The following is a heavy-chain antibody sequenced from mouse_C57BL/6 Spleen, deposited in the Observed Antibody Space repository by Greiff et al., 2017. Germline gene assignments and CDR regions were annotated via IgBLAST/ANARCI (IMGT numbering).Heavy chain of an antibody. D-gene: IGHD1-1*01. V-gene: IGHV14-4*01. CDR2: IEPENGDT. CDR3: TTTLYGSILYWYFDV. CDR1: GFNIKDDY. J-gene: IGHJ1*03. Sequence: EVQLQQSGAELVRPGASVKLSCTASGFNIKDDYMHWVKQRPEQGLEWIGWIEPENGDTEYASKFQGKATITADTSSHTAYLQLSSLTSEDTAVYYCTTTLYGSILYWYFDVWGTGTTGTVSS.